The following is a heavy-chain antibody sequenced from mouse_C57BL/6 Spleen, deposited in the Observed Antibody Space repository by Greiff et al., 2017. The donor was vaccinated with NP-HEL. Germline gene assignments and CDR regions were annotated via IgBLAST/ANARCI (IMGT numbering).Heavy chain of an antibody. D-gene: IGHD4-1*01. CDR1: GFTFSDYG. Sequence: EVQLVESGGGLVKPGGSLKLSCAASGFTFSDYGMHWVRQAPEKGLEWVAYISSGSSNIYYADTVKGRFTISRDNAKNTLFLQMTSLRSEDTAMYYCARSGTRAMDYWGQGTSVTVSS. CDR3: ARSGTRAMDY. CDR2: ISSGSSNI. J-gene: IGHJ4*01. V-gene: IGHV5-17*01.